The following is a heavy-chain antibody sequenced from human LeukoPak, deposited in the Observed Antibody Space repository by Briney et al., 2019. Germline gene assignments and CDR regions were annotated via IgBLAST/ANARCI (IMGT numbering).Heavy chain of an antibody. CDR2: INPSGGTT. CDR1: GYTFTSSY. Sequence: ASVKVSCKASGYTFTSSYIHWVRQAPGQGLEWMGIINPSGGTTIYAQKFQGRVTMTRDTSTSTVYMELSSLRSEDTAVYYCARGGIVVVTAWDYWGQGTLVTVSS. CDR3: ARGGIVVVTAWDY. V-gene: IGHV1-46*01. J-gene: IGHJ4*02. D-gene: IGHD2-21*02.